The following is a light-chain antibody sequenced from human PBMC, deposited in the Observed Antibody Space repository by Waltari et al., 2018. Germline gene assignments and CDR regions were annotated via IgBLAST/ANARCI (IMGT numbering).Light chain of an antibody. CDR1: QSTGRY. J-gene: IGKJ1*01. V-gene: IGKV1-39*01. Sequence: TCRERQSTGRYLSWYQQKSGRAPKLLISFASSLESGVPSRFSGTGSGTDFTLTINSLQPEDIGTYYCQQASRGPLTFGQGT. CDR3: QQASRGPLT. CDR2: FAS.